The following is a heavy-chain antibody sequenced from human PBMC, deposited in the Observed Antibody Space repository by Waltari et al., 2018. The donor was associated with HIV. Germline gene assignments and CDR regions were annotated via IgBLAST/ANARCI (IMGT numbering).Heavy chain of an antibody. CDR3: ARGRDGDYDS. CDR2: INPSGGST. D-gene: IGHD4-17*01. V-gene: IGHV1-46*03. CDR1: GYTFTRYD. J-gene: IGHJ5*01. Sequence: QAQLVQSGAEVKQSGASVKVSCKAYGYTFTRYDIPWVRQAPGQGLEWMGFINPSGGSTTYAQKFQGRVTMTTDTSTSTVYMDLSSLRSEDTAVYYCARGRDGDYDSWGQGTLVTVSS.